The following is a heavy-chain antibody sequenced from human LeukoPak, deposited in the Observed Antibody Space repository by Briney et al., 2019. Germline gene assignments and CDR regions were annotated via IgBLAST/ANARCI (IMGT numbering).Heavy chain of an antibody. Sequence: SETLSLTCTVSGGSISSSSYYWGWIRQPPGKGLEWIGSIYYNGRTYYSPSLKSRVTISIDTSNQFSLRLDSMTAADTAVYYCVRDPKSAVAADWFDPWGQGTLVTVSS. CDR2: IYYNGRT. J-gene: IGHJ5*02. CDR3: VRDPKSAVAADWFDP. V-gene: IGHV4-39*07. CDR1: GGSISSSSYY. D-gene: IGHD6-19*01.